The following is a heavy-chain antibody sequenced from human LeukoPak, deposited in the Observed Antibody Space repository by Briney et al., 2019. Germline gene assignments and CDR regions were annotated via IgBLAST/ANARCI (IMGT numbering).Heavy chain of an antibody. V-gene: IGHV4-39*07. J-gene: IGHJ4*02. CDR3: ARVRGYSGYDAFDY. CDR2: IYYSGST. D-gene: IGHD5-12*01. CDR1: GGSISSSSYY. Sequence: PSETLPLTCTVSGGSISSSSYYWGWIRQPPGKGLEWIGSIYYSGSTYYNPSLKSRVTISVDTSKNQFSLKLSSVTAADTAVYYCARVRGYSGYDAFDYWGQGTLVTVSS.